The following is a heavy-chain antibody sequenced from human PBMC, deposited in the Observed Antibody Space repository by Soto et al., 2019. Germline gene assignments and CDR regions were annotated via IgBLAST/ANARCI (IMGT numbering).Heavy chain of an antibody. CDR2: IYINGRT. Sequence: SLTCTVSGGSMTSYYWSYIRQPAGKGLEWIGRIYINGRTNYNPSLRSRVTMSVDASKSQVSLELTSLTAADTAVYYCARDWTYDFWSGSDYWGQGTLVTVSS. V-gene: IGHV4-4*07. CDR1: GGSMTSYY. J-gene: IGHJ4*02. CDR3: ARDWTYDFWSGSDY. D-gene: IGHD3-3*01.